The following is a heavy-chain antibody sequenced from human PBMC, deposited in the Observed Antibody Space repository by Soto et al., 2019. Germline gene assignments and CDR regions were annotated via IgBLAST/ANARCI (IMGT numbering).Heavy chain of an antibody. CDR3: ARDQLEGNWFDP. Sequence: QLQLQESGSGLVRPSQTLSLTCAVSGGSISSGGYSWNWIRQPPGKGLEWIGYIYHSGNTLYNPSLKSRVTISVDKSKNQFSLKLCSVTAADTAVYYCARDQLEGNWFDPWGQGTLVTVSS. CDR1: GGSISSGGYS. D-gene: IGHD1-1*01. CDR2: IYHSGNT. V-gene: IGHV4-30-2*01. J-gene: IGHJ5*02.